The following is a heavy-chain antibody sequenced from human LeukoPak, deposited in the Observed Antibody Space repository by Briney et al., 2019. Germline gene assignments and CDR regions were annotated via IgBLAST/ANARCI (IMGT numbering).Heavy chain of an antibody. V-gene: IGHV4-38-2*02. CDR1: GYSISSGYY. J-gene: IGHJ5*02. D-gene: IGHD3-10*01. CDR3: AREGLNMVRGVIPKEAWGWFDP. CDR2: LYHSGST. Sequence: PSETLSLTCSVSGYSISSGYYWGWIRQAPGKGLEWIGNLYHSGSTYYNPSLKSRVSISVDTSKNQFSLKLSSMTAADTAVYYCAREGLNMVRGVIPKEAWGWFDPWGQGTLVTVSS.